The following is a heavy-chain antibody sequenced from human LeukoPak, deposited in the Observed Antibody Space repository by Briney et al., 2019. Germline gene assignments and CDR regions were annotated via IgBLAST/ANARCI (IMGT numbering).Heavy chain of an antibody. CDR2: INHSGST. CDR1: GGSFSGYY. V-gene: IGHV4-34*01. J-gene: IGHJ4*02. CDR3: ARPFRGYYFDY. Sequence: PSETLSLTCAVYGGSFSGYYWSWIRQPPGKGLEWIGEINHSGSTNYNPSLKSRVTVSVDKSKNQFSLKLSSVTAADTAVYYCARPFRGYYFDYWGQGTLVTVSS. D-gene: IGHD2-15*01.